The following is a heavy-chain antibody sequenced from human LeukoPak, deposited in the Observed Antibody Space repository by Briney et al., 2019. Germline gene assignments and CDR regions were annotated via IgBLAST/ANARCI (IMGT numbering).Heavy chain of an antibody. CDR3: ARSERRVNFDY. CDR2: IYSDGNT. Sequence: PGGPLRLSCAASGFTVSSKYMSWVRQAPGKGLEWVSIIYSDGNTYYADSVKGRFTVSRDNSQNTLYLQLNSLRAEDTAVYYCARSERRVNFDYWGQGTLVTVSS. D-gene: IGHD1-1*01. CDR1: GFTVSSKY. V-gene: IGHV3-66*01. J-gene: IGHJ4*02.